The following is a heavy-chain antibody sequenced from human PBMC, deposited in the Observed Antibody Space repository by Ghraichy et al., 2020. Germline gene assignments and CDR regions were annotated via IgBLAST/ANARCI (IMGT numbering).Heavy chain of an antibody. CDR2: ISSSGSTI. CDR1: GFTFSSFE. CDR3: VSLGDFWSGNYFDN. V-gene: IGHV3-48*03. D-gene: IGHD3-3*01. Sequence: SCAASGFTFSSFEMTWVRQPPGQGLEWLSYISSSGSTINDADSVKGRFTISRDNAKNSLSLQMNSLRAEDTAVYYCVSLGDFWSGNYFDNWGQGTLVTVSS. J-gene: IGHJ4*02.